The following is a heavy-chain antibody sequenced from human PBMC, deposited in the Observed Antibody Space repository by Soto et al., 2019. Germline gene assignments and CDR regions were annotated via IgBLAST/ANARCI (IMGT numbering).Heavy chain of an antibody. CDR3: VRGASYCSSTSCYGVDY. J-gene: IGHJ4*02. Sequence: GGSLRLSCAASGFTFSSYAMHWVRQAPGKGLEYVSAISSNGGNTYYANSVKGRFTISRDNSKNTLYLQMGSLRAEDMAVYYCVRGASYCSSTSCYGVDYWGQGTLVTVSS. CDR2: ISSNGGNT. D-gene: IGHD2-2*01. V-gene: IGHV3-64*01. CDR1: GFTFSSYA.